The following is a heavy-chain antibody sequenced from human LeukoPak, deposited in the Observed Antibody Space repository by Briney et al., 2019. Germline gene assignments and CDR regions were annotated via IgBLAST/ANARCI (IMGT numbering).Heavy chain of an antibody. D-gene: IGHD6-13*01. CDR3: AKDLRGSNWYPFDY. J-gene: IGHJ4*02. Sequence: PGGSLRLSCAASGFTFSSYAMTWVRQAPGKGLEWVSAIGSSGGSAYYADSVKGRFTISRDNSKNTLYLQMNSLRAEDTAIYYCAKDLRGSNWYPFDYWGQGTLVTVSS. CDR2: IGSSGGSA. V-gene: IGHV3-23*01. CDR1: GFTFSSYA.